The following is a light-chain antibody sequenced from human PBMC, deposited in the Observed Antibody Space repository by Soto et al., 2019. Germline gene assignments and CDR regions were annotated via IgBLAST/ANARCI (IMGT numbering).Light chain of an antibody. J-gene: IGLJ2*01. V-gene: IGLV1-44*01. CDR2: TNF. Sequence: QSVLTQPSSVSGTPGQRVTISCSGSDSNIGSNTVNWYQQLPGAAPQLLIYTNFQRPSGIPDRFSGSKSVTSASLAISGLQSEHEAHYYCAVWDDSLNGWAFGGGTKLTVL. CDR3: AVWDDSLNGWA. CDR1: DSNIGSNT.